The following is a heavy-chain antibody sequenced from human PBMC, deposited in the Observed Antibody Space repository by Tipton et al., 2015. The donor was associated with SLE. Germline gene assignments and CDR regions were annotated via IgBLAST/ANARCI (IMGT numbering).Heavy chain of an antibody. J-gene: IGHJ5*02. V-gene: IGHV4-31*03. CDR3: ARAPIPNDSSGSGWFDP. Sequence: TLSLTCTVSGGSISSGGYYWSWIRQHPGKGLEWIGYIYYSGSTYYNPSLKSRVTISVDTSKNQFSLKLSSVTAADTAVYYCARAPIPNDSSGSGWFDPWGQGTLVTVSS. D-gene: IGHD3-22*01. CDR1: GGSISSGGYY. CDR2: IYYSGST.